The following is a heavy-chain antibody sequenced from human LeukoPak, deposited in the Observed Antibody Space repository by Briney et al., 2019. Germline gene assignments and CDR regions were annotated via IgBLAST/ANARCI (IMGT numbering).Heavy chain of an antibody. CDR1: GGSISSGDYY. CDR3: ARDHTMVRGVWPPYYYYGMDV. J-gene: IGHJ6*02. Sequence: PSQTLSLTCTVSGGSISSGDYYWSWIRQPPGTGLEWIGYIYYSGSTYYNPSLKSRVTISVDTSKNQFSLKLSSVTAADTAVYYCARDHTMVRGVWPPYYYYGMDVWGQGTTVTVSS. CDR2: IYYSGST. D-gene: IGHD3-10*01. V-gene: IGHV4-30-4*01.